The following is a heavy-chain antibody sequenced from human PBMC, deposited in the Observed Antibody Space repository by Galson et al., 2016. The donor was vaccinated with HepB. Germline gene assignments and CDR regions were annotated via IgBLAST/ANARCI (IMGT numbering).Heavy chain of an antibody. CDR2: TYYRSKWYT. J-gene: IGHJ4*02. V-gene: IGHV6-1*01. D-gene: IGHD7-27*01. Sequence: CAISGDSVSSDSAAWDWLRQSPSRGLEWLGRTYYRSKWYTDYPESVKGRVTINPDTSKNQFSLQLNSVTPEDTAVYYCAVGHVGTAEDLPFDYWGQGTLDTVSS. CDR3: AVGHVGTAEDLPFDY. CDR1: GDSVSSDSAA.